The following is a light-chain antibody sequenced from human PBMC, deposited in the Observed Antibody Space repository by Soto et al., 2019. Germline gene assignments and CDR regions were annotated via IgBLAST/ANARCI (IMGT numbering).Light chain of an antibody. CDR3: QQYYSTPPGT. CDR2: WAS. J-gene: IGKJ1*01. CDR1: QSVLYSSNNKNY. Sequence: DIVLTQSPDSLAVSLGERATINCKSSQSVLYSSNNKNYLAWYQQKPGQPPKLLIYWASTRESGVPDRFSGSGSGTDFTLTISSLQAEDVAVYYFQQYYSTPPGTFGQGTKVEIK. V-gene: IGKV4-1*01.